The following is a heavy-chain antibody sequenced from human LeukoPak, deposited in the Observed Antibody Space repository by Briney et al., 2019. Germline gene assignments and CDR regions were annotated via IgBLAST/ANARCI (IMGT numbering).Heavy chain of an antibody. J-gene: IGHJ4*02. CDR2: INHSGST. D-gene: IGHD5-18*01. Sequence: SETLSLTCAVYGGSFSGYYWSWIRQPPGKGLEWIGEINHSGSTNYNPSLKSRVTISVDTSKSQFSLKLSSVTAADTAVYYCARGIFGYSYWGQGTLVTVSS. CDR3: ARGIFGYSY. CDR1: GGSFSGYY. V-gene: IGHV4-34*01.